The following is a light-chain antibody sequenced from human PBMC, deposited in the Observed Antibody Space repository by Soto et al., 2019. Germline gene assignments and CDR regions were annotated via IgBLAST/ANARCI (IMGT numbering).Light chain of an antibody. Sequence: DIQMTQSPSSLSASVGERVTITCRASQSIDTYLNWYQLKPGKAPNLLIYAATRLHTGVPSRFSGSGSGTGFTLSISNLQPEDFATYYCRQVYSTPGTFGQGTKV. CDR1: QSIDTY. J-gene: IGKJ1*01. CDR2: AAT. V-gene: IGKV1-39*01. CDR3: RQVYSTPGT.